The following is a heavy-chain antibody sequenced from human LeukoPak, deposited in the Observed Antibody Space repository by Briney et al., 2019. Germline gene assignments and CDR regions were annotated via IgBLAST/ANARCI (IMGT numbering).Heavy chain of an antibody. CDR1: GFTFSSYA. CDR2: ISGSGGST. V-gene: IGHV3-23*01. D-gene: IGHD2-15*01. Sequence: GGSLRLSCAASGFTFSSYAMSWVRQAPGKGLEWVSAISGSGGSTYYADSVKGRFTISRDNSKKTLDLQMNSLRPEDTAVYYCAKDRTKGYCLDYWGQGTLVTVSS. J-gene: IGHJ4*02. CDR3: AKDRTKGYCLDY.